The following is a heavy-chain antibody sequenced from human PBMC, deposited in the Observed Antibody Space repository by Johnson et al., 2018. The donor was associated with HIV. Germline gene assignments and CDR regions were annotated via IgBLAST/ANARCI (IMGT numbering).Heavy chain of an antibody. CDR1: GFTFSGSA. V-gene: IGHV3-30*04. Sequence: VQLVESGGNVVRPGGSLRLSCAASGFTFSGSAMHWVRQASGKGLEWVAVISYDGSEKYYVDSVKGRFTISRDNAKNSLYLQMNSLRAEDTALYYCATTNNIALPGYVWGQGTMVTVSS. D-gene: IGHD3-3*02. CDR2: ISYDGSEK. J-gene: IGHJ3*01. CDR3: ATTNNIALPGYV.